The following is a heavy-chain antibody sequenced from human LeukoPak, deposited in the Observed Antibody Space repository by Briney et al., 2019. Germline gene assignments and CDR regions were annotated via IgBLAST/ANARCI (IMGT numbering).Heavy chain of an antibody. CDR3: ARINIAAATALDP. V-gene: IGHV1-46*01. D-gene: IGHD6-13*01. CDR1: GYIFTSYY. J-gene: IGHJ5*02. Sequence: ASVTVSCKASGYIFTSYYMHWVRQAPGQGLEWMGIINPSGGSTSYAQTFQGRVTMTRDMSTSTVYMELSSLRSEDTAVYYCARINIAAATALDPWGQGTLVTVSS. CDR2: INPSGGST.